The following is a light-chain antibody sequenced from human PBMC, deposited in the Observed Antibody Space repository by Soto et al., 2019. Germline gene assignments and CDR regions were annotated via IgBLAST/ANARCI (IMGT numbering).Light chain of an antibody. CDR3: QQYNNWPRT. Sequence: EFVLTQSPGTLSLSPGERATLSCRASQSVSSSYIAWYQQKPGQAPRLLIYGPSSRATGIPDRFSGSGYGTEFTLTISSLQSEDFAVYYCQQYNNWPRTFGQGTKVDIK. CDR1: QSVSSSY. CDR2: GPS. V-gene: IGKV3-20*01. J-gene: IGKJ1*01.